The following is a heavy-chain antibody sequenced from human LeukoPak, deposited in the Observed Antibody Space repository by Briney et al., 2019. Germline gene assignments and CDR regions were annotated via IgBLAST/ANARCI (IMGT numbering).Heavy chain of an antibody. CDR2: INTGNGNT. Sequence: ASVKVSCKASGYIFTSYPIHWVRQAPGQRLEWMGWINTGNGNTKYSQRFEGRVTVTTDTSAAAAYMELSSLRSEDTAVYYCARAPRGNSGYCSSTSCTDHRYNWFDPWGQGTLVTVSS. D-gene: IGHD2-2*01. CDR3: ARAPRGNSGYCSSTSCTDHRYNWFDP. V-gene: IGHV1-3*04. CDR1: GYIFTSYP. J-gene: IGHJ5*02.